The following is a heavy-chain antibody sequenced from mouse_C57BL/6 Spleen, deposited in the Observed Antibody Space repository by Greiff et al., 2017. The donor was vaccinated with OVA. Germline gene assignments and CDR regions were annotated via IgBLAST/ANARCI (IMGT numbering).Heavy chain of an antibody. CDR2: IDPSDSET. D-gene: IGHD1-1*01. V-gene: IGHV1-52*01. J-gene: IGHJ4*01. CDR1: GYTFTSYW. CDR3: ASVNYGSRGYAMDY. Sequence: QVQLQQSGAELVRPGSSVKLSCKASGYTFTSYWMHWVKQRPIQGLEWIGNIDPSDSETHYNQKFKDKATLTVDKSSSTAYMQLRSLTSEDSAVYYCASVNYGSRGYAMDYWGQGTSVTVSS.